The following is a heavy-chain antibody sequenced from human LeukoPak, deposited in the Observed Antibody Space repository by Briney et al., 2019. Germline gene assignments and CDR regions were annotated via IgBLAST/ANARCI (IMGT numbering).Heavy chain of an antibody. CDR2: INKDGSVT. D-gene: IGHD1-26*01. CDR3: VKVRGRARVGYFDY. CDR1: GFTFSNYA. V-gene: IGHV3-74*01. Sequence: GGSLRLSCAVSGFTFSNYALSWVRQAPGKGLAWVSRINKDGSVTDYAESVKGRFSISRDNAKNTLYLQMNSLRVEDTAIYYCVKVRGRARVGYFDYWGQGTLVTVSS. J-gene: IGHJ4*02.